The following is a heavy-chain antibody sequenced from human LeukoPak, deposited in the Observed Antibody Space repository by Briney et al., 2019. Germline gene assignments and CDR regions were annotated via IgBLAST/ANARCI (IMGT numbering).Heavy chain of an antibody. CDR1: GGSISSYY. Sequence: SETLSLTCTVSGGSISSYYWSWIRQSPGKGLEWIGYIYNSGSTNYNPSLKSRVTISVDTSKNQFSLKLSSVTAADTAVYYCARDPGGSYSTTRGDWFDPWGQGVLVTVSS. CDR3: ARDPGGSYSTTRGDWFDP. V-gene: IGHV4-4*08. D-gene: IGHD1-1*01. J-gene: IGHJ5*02. CDR2: IYNSGST.